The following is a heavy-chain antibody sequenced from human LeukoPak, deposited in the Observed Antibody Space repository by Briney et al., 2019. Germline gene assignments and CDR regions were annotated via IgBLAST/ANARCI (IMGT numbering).Heavy chain of an antibody. V-gene: IGHV4-38-2*02. CDR2: IYHSGST. CDR3: AREIVVVPAAYDY. Sequence: PETLSLTCTVSGYSISSDYYWGWIRQPPGKGLEWIGSIYHSGSTYYNPFLKSRVTISVDTSKNQFSLKLSSVTAADTAVYYCAREIVVVPAAYDYWGQGTLVTVSS. J-gene: IGHJ4*02. CDR1: GYSISSDYY. D-gene: IGHD2-2*01.